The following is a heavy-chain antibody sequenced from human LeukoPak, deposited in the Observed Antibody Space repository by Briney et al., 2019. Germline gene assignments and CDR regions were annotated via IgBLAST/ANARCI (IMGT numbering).Heavy chain of an antibody. V-gene: IGHV1-18*01. CDR1: GYKFSSCG. D-gene: IGHD5-18*01. Sequence: GASVKVSCKASGYKFSSCGISWVRQAPGQGLEWMGWISAYNGNTSYAQNFQGRVTMTTDTSTSTAYMELRGLRSDDTAVYYCARAGAYIYGFDYWGQGTLVTVSS. CDR3: ARAGAYIYGFDY. CDR2: ISAYNGNT. J-gene: IGHJ4*02.